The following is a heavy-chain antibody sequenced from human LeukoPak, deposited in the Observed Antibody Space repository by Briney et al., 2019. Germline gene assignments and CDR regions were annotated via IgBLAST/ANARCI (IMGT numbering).Heavy chain of an antibody. Sequence: GGSLRLSCAASGFTVSSNYMSWVRQAPGKGLEWVSSISSSSSYIYYADSVKGRFTISRDNAKNSLYLQMNSLRAEDTAVYYCAREPVYYYYYMDVWGKGTTVTVSS. V-gene: IGHV3-21*01. CDR2: ISSSSSYI. CDR1: GFTVSSNY. CDR3: AREPVYYYYYMDV. J-gene: IGHJ6*03.